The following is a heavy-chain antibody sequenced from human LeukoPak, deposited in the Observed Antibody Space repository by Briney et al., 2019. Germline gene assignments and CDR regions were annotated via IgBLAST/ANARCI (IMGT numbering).Heavy chain of an antibody. CDR1: GYNFTIYY. V-gene: IGHV1-46*01. Sequence: ASVMVSCKASGYNFTIYYMHWVRQAPGQGLEWMGIINPSGGSTSYSQKFQGRVTMTRDTSTSTVYMELSSLRSDDTAVYYCARDLSQGDILNIWGQGTMVTVSS. J-gene: IGHJ3*02. D-gene: IGHD2-15*01. CDR3: ARDLSQGDILNI. CDR2: INPSGGST.